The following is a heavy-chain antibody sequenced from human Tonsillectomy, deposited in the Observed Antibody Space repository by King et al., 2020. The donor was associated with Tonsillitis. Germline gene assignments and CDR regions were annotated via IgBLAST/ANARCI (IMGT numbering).Heavy chain of an antibody. CDR2: INPNGGGT. CDR1: GYTFTGYY. D-gene: IGHD2-2*01. J-gene: IGHJ4*02. Sequence: QLVQSGAEVKKPGASVKVSCKASGYTFTGYYMHWVRQAPGQGIEWMGWINPNGGGTNSAQKFQGRVTMTRDTSISTAYMELTRLRSDDTAVYYCARDRGYQLLPFDYWGQGTLVTVSS. CDR3: ARDRGYQLLPFDY. V-gene: IGHV1-2*02.